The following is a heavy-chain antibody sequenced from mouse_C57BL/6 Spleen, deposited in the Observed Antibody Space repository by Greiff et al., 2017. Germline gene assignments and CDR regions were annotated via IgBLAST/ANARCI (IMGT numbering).Heavy chain of an antibody. J-gene: IGHJ3*01. D-gene: IGHD1-1*01. V-gene: IGHV1-15*01. CDR2: IDPETGGT. Sequence: VQLQQSGAELVRPGASVTLSCKASGYTFTDYEMHWVKQTPVHGLEWIGAIDPETGGTAYNQKFKGKAILTADKSSSTAYMELRSLTSEDSAVYYCTRRDYYGSSYVAYWGQGTLVTVSA. CDR1: GYTFTDYE. CDR3: TRRDYYGSSYVAY.